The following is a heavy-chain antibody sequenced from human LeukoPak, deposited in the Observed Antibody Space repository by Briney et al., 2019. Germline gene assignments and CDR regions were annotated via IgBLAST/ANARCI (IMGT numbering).Heavy chain of an antibody. D-gene: IGHD6-13*01. J-gene: IGHJ6*03. V-gene: IGHV4-4*07. Sequence: PSETLSLTCTVSGGSISSYYWSWIRQPAGEGLEWVGRIYTSGSTNYNPSLKSRVTMSVDTSKNQFSLKLSSVTAADTAVYYCARVLHAAAGTAYYYMDVWGKGTTVTVSS. CDR1: GGSISSYY. CDR3: ARVLHAAAGTAYYYMDV. CDR2: IYTSGST.